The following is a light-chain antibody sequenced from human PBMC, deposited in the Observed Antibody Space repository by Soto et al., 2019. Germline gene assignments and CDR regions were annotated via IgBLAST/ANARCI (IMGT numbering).Light chain of an antibody. Sequence: EIVLTQSPCTLSSSPGERATLSCRASQSVSSNYLAWYQQKPGQAPRLLIYDASNRAPGIPARFSGSGSGTDFTLTISSLEPEDFAVYYCQLYGSSPATFGQGTKVDIK. V-gene: IGKV3-20*01. CDR2: DAS. CDR3: QLYGSSPAT. CDR1: QSVSSNY. J-gene: IGKJ1*01.